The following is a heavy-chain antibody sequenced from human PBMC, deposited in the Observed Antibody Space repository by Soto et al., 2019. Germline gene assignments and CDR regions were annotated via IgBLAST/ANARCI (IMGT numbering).Heavy chain of an antibody. V-gene: IGHV4-4*02. Sequence: SETLSVTCAVSGGSISSSNWWSWVCQPPGQGLEWIGEIYHSGSTNYNPSLKSRVNISVYKSKNQFSLQLSSLTAADTAVYYCAERGHSYGSTKKYYYYGMDVWGQGTTVTVSS. D-gene: IGHD5-18*01. J-gene: IGHJ6*02. CDR2: IYHSGST. CDR3: AERGHSYGSTKKYYYYGMDV. CDR1: GGSISSSNW.